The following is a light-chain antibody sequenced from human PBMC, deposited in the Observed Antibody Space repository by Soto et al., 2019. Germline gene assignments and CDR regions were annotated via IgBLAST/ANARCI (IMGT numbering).Light chain of an antibody. CDR3: QQYYLTPYT. CDR1: QSLLYTSNNKYY. J-gene: IGKJ2*01. Sequence: DIVLTQSPDSLAVSLGERATINCKSSQSLLYTSNNKYYLAWYQHKAGQSPKLLIHWASARDSGVPDRFSGSGSGTDFTRTIHALQAEDVAVYYCQQYYLTPYTFGQGTRREIK. CDR2: WAS. V-gene: IGKV4-1*01.